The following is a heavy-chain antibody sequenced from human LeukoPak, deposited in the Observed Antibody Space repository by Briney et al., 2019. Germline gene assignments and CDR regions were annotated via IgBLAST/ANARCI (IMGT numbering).Heavy chain of an antibody. Sequence: PGGSLRLSCAGSGFTFSRYNMNWFRQAPGKGLERVSSISSRSSYIFYADSVKGRFTSSRYNAKNSLYLQMNSLEGEDTAVYYCARDAQWLVPEGYYYYMDVWGKGTTVTVSS. CDR3: ARDAQWLVPEGYYYYMDV. D-gene: IGHD6-19*01. J-gene: IGHJ6*03. CDR1: GFTFSRYN. V-gene: IGHV3-21*01. CDR2: ISSRSSYI.